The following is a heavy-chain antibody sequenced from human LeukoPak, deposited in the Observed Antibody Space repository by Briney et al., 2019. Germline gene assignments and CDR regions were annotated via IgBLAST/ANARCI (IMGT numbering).Heavy chain of an antibody. CDR1: GFTFSGSA. V-gene: IGHV3-73*01. CDR3: TRPGIADRIGDYYYYYMDV. D-gene: IGHD6-13*01. CDR2: IRSKANSYAT. J-gene: IGHJ6*03. Sequence: PGGSLRLSCAAAGFTFSGSAMHWVRQASGKGLEWVGRIRSKANSYATAYAASVKGRFNISRDDSKNTAYLQMNSLKTEDTAVYYCTRPGIADRIGDYYYYYMDVWGKGTTVTVSS.